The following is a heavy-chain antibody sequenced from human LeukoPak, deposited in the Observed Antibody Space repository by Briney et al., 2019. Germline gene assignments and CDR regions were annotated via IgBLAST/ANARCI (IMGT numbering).Heavy chain of an antibody. CDR2: INPNSGGT. J-gene: IGHJ4*02. CDR1: GYTFTGFY. CDR3: ARAKKDSSGCYYFDY. V-gene: IGHV1-2*02. Sequence: SVKLSCTVSGYTFTGFYMHWVRQAPGQGLEWIGWINPNSGGTNYAQKFQGRVTMTRDTSISTAYMELSRLRSDDTAVYYCARAKKDSSGCYYFDYWGQGTLVTVSS. D-gene: IGHD6-19*01.